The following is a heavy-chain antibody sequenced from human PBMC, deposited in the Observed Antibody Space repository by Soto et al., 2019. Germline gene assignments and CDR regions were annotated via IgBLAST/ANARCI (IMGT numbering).Heavy chain of an antibody. CDR3: VKDESYCGGDYGGDYFDY. CDR2: ISSNGGST. CDR1: GFTFSSYA. D-gene: IGHD2-21*02. J-gene: IGHJ4*02. V-gene: IGHV3-64D*06. Sequence: GGSLRLSCSASGFTFSSYAMHWVRQAPGKGLEYVSAISSNGGSTYYADSVKGRFTISRDNSKNTLYLQMSSLRAEDTAVYYCVKDESYCGGDYGGDYFDYWGQGTLVTVSS.